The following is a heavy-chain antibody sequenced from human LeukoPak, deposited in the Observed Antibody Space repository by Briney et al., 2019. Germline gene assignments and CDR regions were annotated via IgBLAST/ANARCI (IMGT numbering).Heavy chain of an antibody. CDR2: ITGSGSTT. J-gene: IGHJ4*02. CDR1: GFAFSNYG. D-gene: IGHD6-19*01. Sequence: GGSLRLSCAASGFAFSNYGMNWVRQAPGKGLEWVSGITGSGSTTYYADSVKGRFTISRDNSKNTLYLQMNSPRAEDTAAYYCAKRASSGWYGSAYWGQGTLVTVSS. CDR3: AKRASSGWYGSAY. V-gene: IGHV3-23*01.